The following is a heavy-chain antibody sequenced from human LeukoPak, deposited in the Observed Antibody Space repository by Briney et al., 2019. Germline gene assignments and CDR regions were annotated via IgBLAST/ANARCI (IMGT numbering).Heavy chain of an antibody. V-gene: IGHV3-30*18. CDR2: XXYDGSNK. D-gene: IGHD6-13*01. J-gene: IGHJ4*02. CDR1: GXTFSSYG. Sequence: GRSLRLSCAASGXTFSSYGXXXVXXXPXXXXXXXXXXXYDGSNKYYADSVKGRFTISRDNSKNTLYLQMNSLRAEDTAVYYCAKGMGPVAAAGTLSDYWGQGTLVTVSS. CDR3: AKGMGPVAAAGTLSDY.